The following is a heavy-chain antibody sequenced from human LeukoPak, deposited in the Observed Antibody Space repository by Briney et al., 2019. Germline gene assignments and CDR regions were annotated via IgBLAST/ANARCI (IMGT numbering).Heavy chain of an antibody. V-gene: IGHV3-13*01. CDR2: IDTAGDT. J-gene: IGHJ3*02. D-gene: IGHD6-13*01. Sequence: GGSLRLSCAASGFTFSSYDMHWVRQPTGKGLERVSTIDTAGDTYYPGSVKGRFTISRENAKNSLYLQMNSLRAGDTAVYYCTRVAAGGKDAFDIWGQGTMVTVSS. CDR3: TRVAAGGKDAFDI. CDR1: GFTFSSYD.